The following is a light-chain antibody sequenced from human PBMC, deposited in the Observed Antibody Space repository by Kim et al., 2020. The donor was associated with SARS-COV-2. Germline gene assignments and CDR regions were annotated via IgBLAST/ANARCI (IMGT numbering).Light chain of an antibody. J-gene: IGLJ3*02. Sequence: SYELTQPPSVSVSLGQMARITCSGEALPKKYAYWYQQKPGQFPVLVIYKDSERPSGIPERFSGSSSGTIVTLTISGVQAEDEADYYCLSARVFGGGTQLTVL. CDR2: KDS. CDR3: LSARV. CDR1: ALPKKY. V-gene: IGLV3-16*01.